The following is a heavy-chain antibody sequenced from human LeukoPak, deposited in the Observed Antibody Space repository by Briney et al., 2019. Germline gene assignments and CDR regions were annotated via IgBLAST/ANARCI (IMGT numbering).Heavy chain of an antibody. CDR2: ISYDGSNK. J-gene: IGHJ4*02. CDR1: GFTFSSYA. D-gene: IGHD1-14*01. CDR3: AKDDRTIPFDY. Sequence: GGSLRLSCAASGFTFSSYAMHWVRQAPGKGLEWVAVISYDGSNKYYADSVKGRFTISRDNSKNTLYLQMNSLRAEDTAVYYCAKDDRTIPFDYWGQGTLVTVSS. V-gene: IGHV3-30-3*01.